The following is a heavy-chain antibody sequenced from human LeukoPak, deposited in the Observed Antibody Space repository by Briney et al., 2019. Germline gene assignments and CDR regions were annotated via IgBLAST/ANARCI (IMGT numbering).Heavy chain of an antibody. J-gene: IGHJ4*02. CDR1: GFTFSSYA. CDR2: ISGSGGST. CDR3: AKGSLYYDILTGLSDYDY. V-gene: IGHV3-23*01. D-gene: IGHD3-9*01. Sequence: GGSLRLSCAASGFTFSSYAMSWVRQAPGKGLEWVSAISGSGGSTYYADSVKGRFTISRDNSKNTLYLQMNSLRAEDTAVYYCAKGSLYYDILTGLSDYDYWGQGTLVTVSS.